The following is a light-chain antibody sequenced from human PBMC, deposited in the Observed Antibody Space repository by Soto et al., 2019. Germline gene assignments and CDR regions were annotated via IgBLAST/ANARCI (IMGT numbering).Light chain of an antibody. CDR1: SGHSSYI. Sequence: QPVLTQSSSASASLGSSVKLTCTLSSGHSSYIIAWHQQQPGKAPRYLMKLEVSGSHNKGSGVPDRFSGSSSGADRYLTISNLQFEDEADYYCETWDNNILVFGGGTKLTVL. CDR3: ETWDNNILV. V-gene: IGLV4-60*02. CDR2: LEVSGSH. J-gene: IGLJ2*01.